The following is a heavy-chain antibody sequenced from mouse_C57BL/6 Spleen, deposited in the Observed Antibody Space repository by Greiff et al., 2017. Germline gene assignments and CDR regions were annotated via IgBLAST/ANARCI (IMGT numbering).Heavy chain of an antibody. CDR3: ARWWGNDVDY. Sequence: QVQLQQPGAELVRPGSSVKLSCKASGYTFTSYWMHWVKQRPIQGLEWIGNIDPSDSETHYNQKFKDKATLTVDKSSSTAYMQLSSLTSEDSAVYYCARWWGNDVDYWGQGTTLTVST. CDR2: IDPSDSET. CDR1: GYTFTSYW. V-gene: IGHV1-52*01. D-gene: IGHD2-2*01. J-gene: IGHJ2*01.